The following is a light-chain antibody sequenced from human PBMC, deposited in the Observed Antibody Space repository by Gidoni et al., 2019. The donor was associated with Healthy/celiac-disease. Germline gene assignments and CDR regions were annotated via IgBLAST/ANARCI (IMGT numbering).Light chain of an antibody. CDR3: QAWDSSTAHVV. CDR1: KLGYKY. Sequence: SYALTQPPSVSVSPGQTASITCSGDKLGYKYACWYQQKPGQSTVLVIYQDSKRPSGIPERFSGSNSGNTATLTISGTQAMDEADYYCQAWDSSTAHVVFGGGTKLTVL. J-gene: IGLJ2*01. V-gene: IGLV3-1*01. CDR2: QDS.